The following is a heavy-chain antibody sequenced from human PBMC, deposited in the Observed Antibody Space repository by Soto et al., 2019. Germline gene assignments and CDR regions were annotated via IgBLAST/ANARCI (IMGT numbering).Heavy chain of an antibody. D-gene: IGHD1-26*01. CDR1: GFSLSNARMG. V-gene: IGHV2-26*01. CDR2: IFSNDEK. J-gene: IGHJ4*02. CDR3: ARHGRGVGARPLDY. Sequence: QVTLKESGPVLVKPTETLTLTCTVSGFSLSNARMGVSWIRQPPGKALEWLAHIFSNDEKSYSTSLKSRLTCSKDPSKSQVVLTMTNMDPVDTATYYCARHGRGVGARPLDYWGQGPLVTVSS.